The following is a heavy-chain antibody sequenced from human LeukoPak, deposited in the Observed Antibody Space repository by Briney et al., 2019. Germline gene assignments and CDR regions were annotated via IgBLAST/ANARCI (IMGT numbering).Heavy chain of an antibody. CDR3: ANAGGYGSGSYYKPAWFDP. CDR2: IIPIFGTA. Sequence: ETSVKVSCKASGGTFSSYAISWVRQAPGQGLEWMGGIIPIFGTANYAQKFQGRVTITTDESTSTAYMELSSLRSEDTAVYYCANAGGYGSGSYYKPAWFDPWGQGTLVTVSS. J-gene: IGHJ5*02. D-gene: IGHD3-10*01. V-gene: IGHV1-69*05. CDR1: GGTFSSYA.